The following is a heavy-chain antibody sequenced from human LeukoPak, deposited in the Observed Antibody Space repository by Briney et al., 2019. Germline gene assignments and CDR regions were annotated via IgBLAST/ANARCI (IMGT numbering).Heavy chain of an antibody. D-gene: IGHD3-22*01. Sequence: PSETLSLTCTVSGCSISSYYWSWIRQPPGKGLEWIGYDYYSGSTNYNPSLKSRVTISVDTSKNQFSLKLSSVTAADTAVYYCARVFGPPHVVNYGMDVWGQGTTVTVSS. CDR2: DYYSGST. CDR1: GCSISSYY. V-gene: IGHV4-59*01. J-gene: IGHJ6*02. CDR3: ARVFGPPHVVNYGMDV.